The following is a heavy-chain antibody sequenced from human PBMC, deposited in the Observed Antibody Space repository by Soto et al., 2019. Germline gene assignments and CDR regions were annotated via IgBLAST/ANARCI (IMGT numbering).Heavy chain of an antibody. CDR1: GFSLSGYA. CDR2: IRRSGSST. V-gene: IGHV3-23*01. J-gene: IGHJ6*02. Sequence: EVQLLESGGGLVQPGGSLRLSCAASGFSLSGYAMSWVRQAPGKGLEWVSSIRRSGSSTFYADSVEGRFTISRDDSKNTLYLQMDSLRVEDTAVYHCAKNRGSGNPFFYDMAVWGQGTTVTVSS. CDR3: AKNRGSGNPFFYDMAV. D-gene: IGHD3-10*01.